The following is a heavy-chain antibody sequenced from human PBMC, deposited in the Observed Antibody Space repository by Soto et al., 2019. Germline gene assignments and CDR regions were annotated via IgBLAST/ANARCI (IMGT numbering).Heavy chain of an antibody. J-gene: IGHJ3*01. V-gene: IGHV3-7*01. CDR3: ARGFNSALDV. CDR2: IKQDGSEK. Sequence: EVQLVESGGGLVPPGGSLRLSCAATGFTFGSYWMSWVRQAPGKGLEWVANIKQDGSEKYYVDSAKGRFTISRDNAKDSLHLQMKSLRAEDTAVYYCARGFNSALDVWGQGKMVTVSS. D-gene: IGHD6-13*01. CDR1: GFTFGSYW.